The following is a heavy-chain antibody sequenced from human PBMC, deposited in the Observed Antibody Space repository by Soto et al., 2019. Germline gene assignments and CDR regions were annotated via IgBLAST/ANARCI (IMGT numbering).Heavy chain of an antibody. V-gene: IGHV3-73*01. CDR3: RRQASDFWSGKQQSYMDV. J-gene: IGHJ6*03. Sequence: EVQLVESGGGLVQPGGSLKLSCAASGFTFSGSAMHWVRQASGKGLEWVGRIRSKGNNYATAYGASLNGMFTISRDDSKNPACLQMNSLNTEDTAVYYCRRQASDFWSGKQQSYMDVWGKGTTVTVSS. CDR1: GFTFSGSA. CDR2: IRSKGNNYAT. D-gene: IGHD3-3*01.